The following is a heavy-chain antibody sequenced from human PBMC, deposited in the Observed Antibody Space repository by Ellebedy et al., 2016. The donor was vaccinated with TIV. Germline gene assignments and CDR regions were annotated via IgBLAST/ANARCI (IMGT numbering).Heavy chain of an antibody. CDR2: IDWDDDK. J-gene: IGHJ4*02. D-gene: IGHD6-19*01. V-gene: IGHV2-70*12. Sequence: TLSLTCSVSGGSITSYYWSWIRQPPGKALEWLARIDWDDDKYYNTSLKTRLTISKGTSKNQVVLTMTNMDPVDTATYYCAHSRAVAGKGGFDYWGQGTLVTVSS. CDR1: GGSITSYYW. CDR3: AHSRAVAGKGGFDY.